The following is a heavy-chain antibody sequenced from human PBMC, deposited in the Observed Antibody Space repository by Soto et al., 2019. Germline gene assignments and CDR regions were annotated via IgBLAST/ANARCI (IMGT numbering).Heavy chain of an antibody. CDR3: RSFGELYRRAFDI. Sequence: SETLPLTCTVSGGSLSPNYWSWIRQPPGKRLEWIGYIYYGGTTTNNPSLNSRVTISVDKSKNQFSLKLSSVTAADTAVYYCRSFGELYRRAFDIWGQGTMVTVSS. J-gene: IGHJ3*02. V-gene: IGHV4-59*12. D-gene: IGHD3-10*01. CDR2: IYYGGTT. CDR1: GGSLSPNY.